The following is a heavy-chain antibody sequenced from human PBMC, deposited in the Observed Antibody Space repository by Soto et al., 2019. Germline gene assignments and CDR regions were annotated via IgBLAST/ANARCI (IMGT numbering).Heavy chain of an antibody. J-gene: IGHJ5*02. CDR1: GGSISSGGYY. Sequence: QVQLQESGPGLVKPSQTLSLTFTVSGGSISSGGYYWSWIRQHQGKGLEWIGSIYNRGSTYYNPSLKSRVTISADTSKNQFSLKLSSVTASDTAVYYCARDPAPWGQGTLVTVST. CDR3: ARDPAP. CDR2: IYNRGST. V-gene: IGHV4-31*03.